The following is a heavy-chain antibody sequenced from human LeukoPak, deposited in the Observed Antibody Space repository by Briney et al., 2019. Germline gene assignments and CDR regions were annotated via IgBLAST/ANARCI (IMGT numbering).Heavy chain of an antibody. D-gene: IGHD3-10*01. V-gene: IGHV5-51*01. CDR1: GYNFATKW. Sequence: GESLQISCKGSGYNFATKWIGWVRQMPGKGLEWMGIIYPGDSDTRYSPSFQGQVTISADKSINTAYLQWISLKASDTAIYYCVRHVPVSYPSGFYYLVQGTLVTVSS. CDR3: VRHVPVSYPSGFYY. CDR2: IYPGDSDT. J-gene: IGHJ4*02.